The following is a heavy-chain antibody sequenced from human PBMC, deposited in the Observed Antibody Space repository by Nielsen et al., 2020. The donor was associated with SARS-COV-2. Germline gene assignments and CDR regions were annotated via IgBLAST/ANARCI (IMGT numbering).Heavy chain of an antibody. J-gene: IGHJ4*02. CDR3: AKNPDRFDY. D-gene: IGHD1-14*01. CDR1: GFTFSSYA. CDR2: ISGSGGST. Sequence: GESLKISCAASGFTFSSYAMSWVRQAPGKGLEWVSAISGSGGSTYYADSVKGRFTISRDNSKNTLYLQMNSLRAEDTAVYYCAKNPDRFDYWGQGTLVTVSS. V-gene: IGHV3-23*01.